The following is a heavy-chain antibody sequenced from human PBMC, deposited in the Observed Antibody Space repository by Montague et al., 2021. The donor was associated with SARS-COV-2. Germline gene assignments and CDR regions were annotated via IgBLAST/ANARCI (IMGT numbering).Heavy chain of an antibody. J-gene: IGHJ4*02. V-gene: IGHV4-39*01. CDR3: ASMVRAQVYYFDY. D-gene: IGHD3-10*01. CDR2: IFFSGST. Sequence: SETLSLTCTVSGGSISSSSYYWGWIRQPPGKGLEWIGSIFFSGSTDYNPSVKSRVTISVDTSKNQFSLKLSSVTAADTAVYYCASMVRAQVYYFDYWGQGTLATVSS. CDR1: GGSISSSSYY.